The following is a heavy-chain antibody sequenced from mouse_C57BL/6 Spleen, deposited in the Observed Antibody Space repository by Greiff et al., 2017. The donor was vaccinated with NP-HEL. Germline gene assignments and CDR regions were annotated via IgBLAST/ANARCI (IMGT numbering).Heavy chain of an antibody. CDR2: IYPYNDGT. D-gene: IGHD1-1*01. V-gene: IGHV1-14*01. CDR3: ASPNYYGSAFFAY. J-gene: IGHJ3*01. CDR1: GYTFTSYV. Sequence: EVQLQQSGPELVKPGASVKMSCKASGYTFTSYVMHWVKQKPGQGLEWIGYIYPYNDGTKYNEKFKGKATLTSDKSSSTAYMELSSLTSEDSAVYYCASPNYYGSAFFAYWGQGTLVTVSA.